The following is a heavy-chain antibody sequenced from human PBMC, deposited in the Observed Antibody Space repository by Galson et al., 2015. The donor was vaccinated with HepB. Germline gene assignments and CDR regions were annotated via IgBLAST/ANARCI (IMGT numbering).Heavy chain of an antibody. CDR1: GYTFTTYA. V-gene: IGHV7-4-1*02. J-gene: IGHJ5*02. D-gene: IGHD2-15*01. Sequence: SVKVSCKASGYTFTTYAMNWVRQAPGQGLEWMGWINADTGNPTYAQGFTGRFVFSLDTSVSTAYLQISSLKAEDTAVYYCAVGRGGYCSDYTCYFDPWGQGTLVTVSS. CDR2: INADTGNP. CDR3: AVGRGGYCSDYTCYFDP.